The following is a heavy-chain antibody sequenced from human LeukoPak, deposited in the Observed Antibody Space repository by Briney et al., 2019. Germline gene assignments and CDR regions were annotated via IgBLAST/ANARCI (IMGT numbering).Heavy chain of an antibody. CDR2: FDAEDGET. J-gene: IGHJ3*02. CDR1: GYSGIELS. CDR3: ATHTISGVVTYASQI. D-gene: IGHD3-3*01. Sequence: ASVKVSCKLSGYSGIELSMHWVRQAPGKGLEWMGGFDAEDGETKYAQKFQGRVTMTEDTSTDTAYMELSRLTSEDTAVYYCATHTISGVVTYASQIWGRGTLVTVSS. V-gene: IGHV1-24*01.